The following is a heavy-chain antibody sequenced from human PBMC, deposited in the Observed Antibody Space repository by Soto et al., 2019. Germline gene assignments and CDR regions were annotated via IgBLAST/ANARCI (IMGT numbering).Heavy chain of an antibody. V-gene: IGHV3-23*01. CDR1: GFTFSSCA. Sequence: GGSLRLSCAASGFTFSSCAMSWVRQAPGKGLEWVSAISGSGGSTYYADSVKGRFTISRDNSKNTLYLQMNSLRAEDTAVYYCAKERSRKRGIAGAPHDAFDIWGQGTMVTVSS. CDR3: AKERSRKRGIAGAPHDAFDI. CDR2: ISGSGGST. D-gene: IGHD1-26*01. J-gene: IGHJ3*02.